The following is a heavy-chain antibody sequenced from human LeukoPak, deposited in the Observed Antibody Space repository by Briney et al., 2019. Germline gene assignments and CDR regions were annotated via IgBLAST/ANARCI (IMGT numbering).Heavy chain of an antibody. CDR3: ARGVEQQLGYYYYYGMDV. D-gene: IGHD6-13*01. CDR2: INHSGST. CDR1: GGSFSGYY. V-gene: IGHV4-34*01. J-gene: IGHJ6*02. Sequence: SETLSLTCAVYGGSFSGYYWSWIRQPPGKGLERIGEINHSGSTNYNPSLKSRVTISVDTSKNQFSLKLSSVTAADTAVYYCARGVEQQLGYYYYYGMDVWGQGTTVTVSS.